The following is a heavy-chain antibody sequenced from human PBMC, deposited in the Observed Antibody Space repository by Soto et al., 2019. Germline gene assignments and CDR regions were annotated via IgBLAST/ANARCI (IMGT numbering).Heavy chain of an antibody. CDR3: ARISRYCSGGDCHA. V-gene: IGHV3-30*03. Sequence: QAHLVESGGGVVQPGTSLRLSCAASGVSLNSYDMQWVRQAPGKGPEWVAIISYDGSNTYYSDSVRGRFTISRDNSKDTLYLQMHSLRSEDTAIYYCARISRYCSGGDCHAWGQGTQVTVSS. CDR1: GVSLNSYD. CDR2: ISYDGSNT. J-gene: IGHJ5*02. D-gene: IGHD2-15*01.